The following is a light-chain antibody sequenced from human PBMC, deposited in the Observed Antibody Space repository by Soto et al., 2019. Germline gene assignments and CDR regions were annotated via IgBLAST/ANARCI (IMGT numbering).Light chain of an antibody. CDR3: NSYTGSATPYV. Sequence: QSVLTQPASVSGSPGQSITISCTGSSSDVGGYNYVSWYQHHPDKAPKLVIYDVTNRPSGVSNRFSGSKAGNTASLTISGLQPEDEADCYCNSYTGSATPYVFGTGTKLTVL. V-gene: IGLV2-14*03. CDR1: SSDVGGYNY. J-gene: IGLJ1*01. CDR2: DVT.